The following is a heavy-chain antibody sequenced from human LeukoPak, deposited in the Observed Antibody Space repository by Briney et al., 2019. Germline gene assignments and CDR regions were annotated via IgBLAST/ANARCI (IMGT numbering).Heavy chain of an antibody. CDR1: GYTLTELS. Sequence: ASVKVSCKVSGYTLTELSMHWVRQAPGKGLEWMGGFDPEDGETIYAQKFQGRVTITADKSTSTAYMELSSLRSEDTAVYYCASAPYIVPAATLDYYYYMDVWGKGTTVTVSS. J-gene: IGHJ6*03. D-gene: IGHD2-2*01. CDR3: ASAPYIVPAATLDYYYYMDV. V-gene: IGHV1-24*01. CDR2: FDPEDGET.